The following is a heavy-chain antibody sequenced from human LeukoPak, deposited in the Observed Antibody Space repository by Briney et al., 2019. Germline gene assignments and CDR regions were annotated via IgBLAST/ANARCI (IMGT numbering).Heavy chain of an antibody. CDR3: ARHVGNGYSDHFDY. Sequence: PSETLSLTCTVSGASISSYFWSWVRQPPGKGLEWIGYIHYRGSTNYSPSLESRVTISKDTSKNQFSLELTSVTAADTAVYYCARHVGNGYSDHFDYWGQGTLVTVSP. CDR1: GASISSYF. CDR2: IHYRGST. V-gene: IGHV4-59*08. J-gene: IGHJ4*02. D-gene: IGHD5-24*01.